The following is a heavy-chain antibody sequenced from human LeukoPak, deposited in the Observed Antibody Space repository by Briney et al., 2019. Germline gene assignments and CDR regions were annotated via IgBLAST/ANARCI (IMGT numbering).Heavy chain of an antibody. CDR3: VRHRSGQAWLDP. D-gene: IGHD1-26*01. J-gene: IGHJ5*02. V-gene: IGHV4-39*01. Sequence: SETLSLTCTVAGDSVTSSSYCWGWIRQPPGKGLEWIGCIYYSGSSYYNSSLNSRVTISVDTSKNEFSLRLKSVTATDTALYYCVRHRSGQAWLDPWGQGTPVTVSS. CDR1: GDSVTSSSYC. CDR2: IYYSGSS.